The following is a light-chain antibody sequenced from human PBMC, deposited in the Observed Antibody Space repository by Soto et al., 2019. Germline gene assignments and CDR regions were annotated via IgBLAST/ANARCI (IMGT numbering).Light chain of an antibody. Sequence: QSALTQPASVSGSPGQSITISCTGTSSDVGGYNYVSWYQQHPGKAPKLMIYEVSNRPSGVSNRFSGSKSGNTASLTISGRHDEDEDGYYCSSYTSSSTPYVFGTGTKVTVL. CDR3: SSYTSSSTPYV. CDR1: SSDVGGYNY. V-gene: IGLV2-14*01. J-gene: IGLJ1*01. CDR2: EVS.